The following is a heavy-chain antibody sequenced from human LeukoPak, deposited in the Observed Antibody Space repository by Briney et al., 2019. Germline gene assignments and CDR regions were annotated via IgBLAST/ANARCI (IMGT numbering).Heavy chain of an antibody. J-gene: IGHJ5*02. CDR3: ARDSSNYERWFDP. Sequence: GGSLRLSCAASGFTFSSYSMNWVRQAPGKGLEWVSSISSSSSYIYYADSVKGRFTIPRDNAKNSLYLQMNSLRAEDTAVYYCARDSSNYERWFDPWGQGTLVTVSS. D-gene: IGHD4-11*01. V-gene: IGHV3-21*01. CDR2: ISSSSSYI. CDR1: GFTFSSYS.